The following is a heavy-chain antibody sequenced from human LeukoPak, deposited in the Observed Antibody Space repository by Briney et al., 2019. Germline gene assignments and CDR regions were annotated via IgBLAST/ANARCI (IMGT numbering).Heavy chain of an antibody. CDR3: ARVGYSSGWYETDY. CDR1: GGSISSGSYY. D-gene: IGHD6-19*01. Sequence: SQTLSLTCTVSGGSISSGSYYWSWIRQPAGKGLEWIGRIYTSGSTNYNPSLKSRVTISVDTSKNQFSLKLSSVTAADTAVYYCARVGYSSGWYETDYWGQGTLVTVSS. J-gene: IGHJ4*02. V-gene: IGHV4-61*02. CDR2: IYTSGST.